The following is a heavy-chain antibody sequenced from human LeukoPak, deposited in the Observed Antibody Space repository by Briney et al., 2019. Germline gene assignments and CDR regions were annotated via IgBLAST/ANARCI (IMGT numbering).Heavy chain of an antibody. CDR3: ATYRQVLLPFES. D-gene: IGHD5-18*01. J-gene: IGHJ4*02. Sequence: TGGSLRLSCAASGFTFSSYAMSWVRQAPGKGLEWVSSIPRNGGSTYYADSVKGRFTISRDNSKNTLYVQMNSLRVDDTAVYYCATYRQVLLPFESWGQGTLVTVSS. CDR2: IPRNGGST. V-gene: IGHV3-23*01. CDR1: GFTFSSYA.